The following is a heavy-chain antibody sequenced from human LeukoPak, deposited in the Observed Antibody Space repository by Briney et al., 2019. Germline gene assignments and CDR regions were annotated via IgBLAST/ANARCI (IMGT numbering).Heavy chain of an antibody. CDR1: GGSISSYY. V-gene: IGHV4-4*07. D-gene: IGHD5-18*01. CDR3: ARGRYSYGYFDY. CDR2: IYTSGST. J-gene: IGHJ4*02. Sequence: PSETLSLTCTVSGGSISSYYWSWIRQPAGKGLEWIGRIYTSGSTNYNPPLRSRVTMSVDTSKNQFSLKLSSVTAADTAVYYCARGRYSYGYFDYWGQGTLVTVSS.